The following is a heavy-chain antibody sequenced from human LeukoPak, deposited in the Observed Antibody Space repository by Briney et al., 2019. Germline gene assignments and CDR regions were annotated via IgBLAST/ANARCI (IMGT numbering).Heavy chain of an antibody. J-gene: IGHJ4*02. V-gene: IGHV4-4*07. CDR3: ARHERWEKVAGLFDY. CDR2: IYTSGST. D-gene: IGHD6-19*01. Sequence: SETLSLTCTVSGGSISSYYWSWIRQPAGKGLEWIGRIYTSGSTNYNPSLKSRVTMSVDTSKNQFSLKLSSVTAADTAVYYCARHERWEKVAGLFDYWGQGTLVTVSS. CDR1: GGSISSYY.